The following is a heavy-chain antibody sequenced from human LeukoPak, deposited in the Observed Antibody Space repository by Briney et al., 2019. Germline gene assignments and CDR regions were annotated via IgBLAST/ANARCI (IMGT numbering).Heavy chain of an antibody. J-gene: IGHJ5*02. CDR1: GGSISIYY. CDR2: TYNSGST. CDR3: ARAVGYSSSSGGLDP. V-gene: IGHV4-59*12. D-gene: IGHD6-6*01. Sequence: AETLSLTCTVSGGSISIYYWSWIRQPPGKGLEWLGYTYNSGSTLYNPSLKSRVTISVDTSRNEFSLKLSSVTAADTAVYYCARAVGYSSSSGGLDPWGQGTLVTVSS.